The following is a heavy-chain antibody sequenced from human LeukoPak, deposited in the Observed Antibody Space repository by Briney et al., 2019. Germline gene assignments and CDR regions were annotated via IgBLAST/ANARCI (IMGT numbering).Heavy chain of an antibody. V-gene: IGHV4-4*07. J-gene: IGHJ4*02. CDR3: GTGIADPYSFDA. CDR2: IYSTGST. Sequence: SETLSLTCTVGDSSIKFYYCSWLRQPAGKGLERIGRIYSTGSTNYSPSLKSRVTMSVDKSKNQFSLNLGYVTAADTAVYYCGTGIADPYSFDAWGQGTLVTVSS. D-gene: IGHD2-21*01. CDR1: DSSIKFYY.